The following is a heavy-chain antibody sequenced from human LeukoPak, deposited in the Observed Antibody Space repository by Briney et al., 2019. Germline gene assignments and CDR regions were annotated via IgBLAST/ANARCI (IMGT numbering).Heavy chain of an antibody. J-gene: IGHJ3*02. V-gene: IGHV1-46*03. CDR2: INPSGGST. D-gene: IGHD2-2*02. Sequence: ASVKVSCKASGYTFTSYYMHWVRQAPGQGLEWMGIINPSGGSTSYAQKFQGRITMTRDTSTSTVYMELSSLRSEDTAVYYCATYHLGYCSSTSCYSYALDIWGQGTMVTVSS. CDR3: ATYHLGYCSSTSCYSYALDI. CDR1: GYTFTSYY.